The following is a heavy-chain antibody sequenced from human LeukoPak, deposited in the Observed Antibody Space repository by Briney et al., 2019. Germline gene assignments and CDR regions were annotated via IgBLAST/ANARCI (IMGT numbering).Heavy chain of an antibody. D-gene: IGHD6-13*01. V-gene: IGHV3-21*01. CDR2: IRSSSSYI. J-gene: IGHJ5*02. CDR3: ARAHSSSWYSRWFDP. Sequence: GRSLRLSCAASGFTFSSYSMNWVRQAPGKGLEGVSSIRSSSSYIYYADSVKGRFTISRDNAKNSLYLQMNSLRAEDTAVYYCARAHSSSWYSRWFDPWGQGTLVTVSS. CDR1: GFTFSSYS.